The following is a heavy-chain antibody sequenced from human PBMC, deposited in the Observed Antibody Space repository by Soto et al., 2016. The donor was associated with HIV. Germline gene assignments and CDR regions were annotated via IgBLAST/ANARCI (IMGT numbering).Heavy chain of an antibody. V-gene: IGHV4-31*03. CDR2: IYYSGRT. CDR1: GGSISSGGYY. Sequence: QVQLQESGPGLVKPSQTLSLTCTVSGGSISSGGYYWNWVRQHPGKGLEWIGYIYYSGRTYYNPSLKSRVTISLDTSKNHFSLNLSSVTAADTAVYYCARDIFHVLRXLLLDFWGQGTLVHRLL. D-gene: IGHD4-17*01. J-gene: IGHJ4*02. CDR3: ARDIFHVLRXLLLDF.